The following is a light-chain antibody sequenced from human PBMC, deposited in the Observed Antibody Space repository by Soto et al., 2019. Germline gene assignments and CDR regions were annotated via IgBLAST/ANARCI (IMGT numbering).Light chain of an antibody. V-gene: IGLV2-23*02. CDR3: CSYADPRTLV. J-gene: IGLJ2*01. Sequence: HSALTQPASVSGSPGQSITISCTGTNNDVGSYNLVSWYQQHPGKAPKLMIYEVTKRPSGVSNRFSGSKSDNTASLTISGLQAEDDADYYCCSYADPRTLVFGGGTMLTVL. CDR2: EVT. CDR1: NNDVGSYNL.